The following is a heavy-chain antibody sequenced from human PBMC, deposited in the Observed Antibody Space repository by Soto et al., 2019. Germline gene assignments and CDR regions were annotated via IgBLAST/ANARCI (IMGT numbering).Heavy chain of an antibody. D-gene: IGHD2-2*01. CDR2: IYYSGST. J-gene: IGHJ4*02. Sequence: SETLSLTCTVSGGSISSYYWSWIRQPPGKGLEWIGYIYYSGSTNYNPSLKSRVTISVDTSKNQFSLKLSSVTAADTAVYYCARAVVLPAAPYYFDYWGQGTLVTVSS. V-gene: IGHV4-59*01. CDR1: GGSISSYY. CDR3: ARAVVLPAAPYYFDY.